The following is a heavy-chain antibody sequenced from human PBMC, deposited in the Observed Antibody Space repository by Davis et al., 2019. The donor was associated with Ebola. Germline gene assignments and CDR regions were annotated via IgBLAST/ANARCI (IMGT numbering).Heavy chain of an antibody. CDR2: INHSGST. CDR3: ARRAVAGIDY. J-gene: IGHJ4*02. V-gene: IGHV4-34*01. D-gene: IGHD6-19*01. CDR1: GGSFSGYY. Sequence: PSETLSLTCAVYGGSFSGYYWSWIRQPPGKGLEWIGEINHSGSTNYNPSLKSRVTLSVDTSKNQFSLKLSSVTAADTAVYYCARRAVAGIDYWGQGTLVTVSS.